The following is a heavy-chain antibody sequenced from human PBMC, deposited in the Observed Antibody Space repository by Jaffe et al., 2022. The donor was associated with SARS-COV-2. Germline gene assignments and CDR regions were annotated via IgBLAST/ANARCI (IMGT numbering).Heavy chain of an antibody. J-gene: IGHJ4*02. D-gene: IGHD3-10*01. CDR3: AKVTRSGLWFGPAYFDY. CDR1: GFTFDDYA. V-gene: IGHV3-9*01. CDR2: ISWNSGSI. Sequence: EVQLVESGGGLVQPGRSLRLSCAASGFTFDDYAMHWVRQAPGKGLEWVSGISWNSGSIGYADSVKGRFTISRDNAKNSLYLQMNSLRAEDTALYYCAKVTRSGLWFGPAYFDYWGQGTLVTVSS.